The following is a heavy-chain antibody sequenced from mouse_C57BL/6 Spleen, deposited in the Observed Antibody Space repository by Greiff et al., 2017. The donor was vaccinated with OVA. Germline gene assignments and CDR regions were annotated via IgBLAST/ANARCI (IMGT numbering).Heavy chain of an antibody. V-gene: IGHV1-82*01. CDR2: IYPGDGDT. D-gene: IGHD2-3*01. CDR3: ARWLLREGAMDY. Sequence: VQVVESGPELVKPGASVKISCKASGYAFSSSWMNWVKQRPGKGLEWIGRIYPGDGDTNYNGKFKGKATLTADKSSSTAYMQLSSLTSEDSAVYFCARWLLREGAMDYWGQGTSVTVSS. J-gene: IGHJ4*01. CDR1: GYAFSSSW.